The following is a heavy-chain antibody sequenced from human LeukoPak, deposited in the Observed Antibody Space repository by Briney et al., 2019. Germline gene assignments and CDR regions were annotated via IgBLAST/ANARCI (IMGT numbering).Heavy chain of an antibody. CDR1: GGSISNNNYY. Sequence: SETLSLTCTVSGGSISNNNYYWAWIRQPPGKGLECTGSIYYSGSPYYNPPLKSRVTMSMDTSKNQFSLKLTSVTAADTAVYYCARHADGGTYPLDYRGQGTLVTVSS. V-gene: IGHV4-39*01. CDR3: ARHADGGTYPLDY. J-gene: IGHJ4*02. D-gene: IGHD1-26*01. CDR2: IYYSGSP.